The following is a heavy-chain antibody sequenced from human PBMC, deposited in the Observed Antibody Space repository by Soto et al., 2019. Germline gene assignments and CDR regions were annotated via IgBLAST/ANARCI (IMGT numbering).Heavy chain of an antibody. CDR3: ASPAGATGGPDAFDI. CDR1: GYTFTSYY. Sequence: ASVKVSCKASGYTFTSYYMHWVRQAPGQGLEWMGIINPSGGSTSYAQKFQGRVTMTRDTSTSTVYMELSSLRSEDTAVYYCASPAGATGGPDAFDIWGQGTMVTVSS. J-gene: IGHJ3*02. CDR2: INPSGGST. D-gene: IGHD1-26*01. V-gene: IGHV1-46*01.